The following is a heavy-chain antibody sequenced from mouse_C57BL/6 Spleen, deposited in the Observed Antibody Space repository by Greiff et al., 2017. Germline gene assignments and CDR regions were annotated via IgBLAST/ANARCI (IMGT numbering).Heavy chain of an antibody. CDR1: GYTFTDYY. V-gene: IGHV1-76*01. CDR2: IYPGSGNT. Sequence: VKLVESGAELVRPGASVKLSCKASGYTFTDYYINWVKQRPGQGLEWIARIYPGSGNTYYNEKFKGKATLTAEKSSSTAYMQLSSLTSEDSAVYFCARSPGGSSPWFAYWGQGTLVTVSA. CDR3: ARSPGGSSPWFAY. J-gene: IGHJ3*01. D-gene: IGHD1-1*01.